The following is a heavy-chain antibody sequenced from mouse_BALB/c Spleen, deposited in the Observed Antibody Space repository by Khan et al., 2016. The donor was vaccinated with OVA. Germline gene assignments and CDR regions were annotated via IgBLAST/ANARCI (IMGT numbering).Heavy chain of an antibody. CDR3: ARRTRGYTKDY. V-gene: IGHV1-4*01. CDR1: GYTFTSNT. D-gene: IGHD2-14*01. J-gene: IGHJ4*01. Sequence: QVQLKESGAELARPGASVRMSCKASGYTFTSNTMHWVKQRPGQGLEWIGYINPRSGYTNYNQNFKDKATLTADKSSSTTYMQLSSLTSEDSAVYYCARRTRGYTKDYRGQGTSVTVSS. CDR2: INPRSGYT.